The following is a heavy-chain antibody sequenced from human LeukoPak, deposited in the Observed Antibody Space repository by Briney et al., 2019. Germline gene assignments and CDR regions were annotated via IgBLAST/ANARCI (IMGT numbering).Heavy chain of an antibody. CDR1: GFSFSSYT. Sequence: GGSLRLSCAASGFSFSSYTMHWVRQAPGKGLEYVSAISSNGSSTYYANSVKGRFTISRDNSKNTLYLQMGSLRAEDMAVYYCASASGEGIAVAGVDYWGQGTLVTVSS. J-gene: IGHJ4*02. CDR2: ISSNGSST. V-gene: IGHV3-64*01. CDR3: ASASGEGIAVAGVDY. D-gene: IGHD6-19*01.